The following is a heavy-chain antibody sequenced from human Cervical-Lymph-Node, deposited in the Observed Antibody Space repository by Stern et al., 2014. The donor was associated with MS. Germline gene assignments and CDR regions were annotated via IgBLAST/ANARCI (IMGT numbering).Heavy chain of an antibody. Sequence: QVQLQESGPGLVKPSETLSLTCIVSGGSIRDYYWSWIRQPPGKGLEWIGYVAYSGLTNSNPSLMVRGTISVDTSQNQFSLRLISVTAADTAVYYCARKLNRGSYYDVFDIWGQGTMVTVSS. D-gene: IGHD1-26*01. CDR2: VAYSGLT. V-gene: IGHV4-59*12. CDR3: ARKLNRGSYYDVFDI. J-gene: IGHJ3*02. CDR1: GGSIRDYY.